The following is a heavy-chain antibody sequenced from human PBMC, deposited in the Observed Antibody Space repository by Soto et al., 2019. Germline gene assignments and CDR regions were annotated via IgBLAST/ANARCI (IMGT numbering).Heavy chain of an antibody. CDR3: AEEYGNQDSNVFDI. J-gene: IGHJ3*02. CDR1: GVSISSSNHY. Sequence: QLQLQESGPGLVKPSETLSLTCSVSGVSISSSNHYWAWIRRPPGKGLEWIASVYNSGSTYYNGSLKSRVSISVDTSKNQFSLKLRSVTAADTAVYYCAEEYGNQDSNVFDIWGQGTMVTVSA. D-gene: IGHD3-10*01. CDR2: VYNSGST. V-gene: IGHV4-39*01.